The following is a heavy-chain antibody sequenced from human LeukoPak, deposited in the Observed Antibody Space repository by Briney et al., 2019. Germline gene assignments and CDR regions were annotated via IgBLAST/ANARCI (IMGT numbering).Heavy chain of an antibody. CDR1: GGTFSSYA. CDR3: ARDNDSSGYHTTDY. J-gene: IGHJ4*02. V-gene: IGHV1-69*05. Sequence: SVKVSCKASGGTFSSYAISWVRQAPGQGLEWMGRIIPVFGTANYAQKFQGRVTITTDESTSTAYMELSSLRSEDTAVYYCARDNDSSGYHTTDYWGQGTLVTVSS. CDR2: IIPVFGTA. D-gene: IGHD3-22*01.